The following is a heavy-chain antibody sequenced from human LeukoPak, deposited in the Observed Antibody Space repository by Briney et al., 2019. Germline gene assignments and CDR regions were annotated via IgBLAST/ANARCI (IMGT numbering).Heavy chain of an antibody. Sequence: ASVKVSCKASGYTFTSYDINWVRQATGQGLERMGWMNPNSGNTGYAQKFQGRVTMTRNTSISTAYMELSSLRSEDTAVYYCATTVRGVITPHLDYWGQGTLVTVSS. V-gene: IGHV1-8*01. CDR1: GYTFTSYD. D-gene: IGHD3-10*01. CDR3: ATTVRGVITPHLDY. J-gene: IGHJ4*02. CDR2: MNPNSGNT.